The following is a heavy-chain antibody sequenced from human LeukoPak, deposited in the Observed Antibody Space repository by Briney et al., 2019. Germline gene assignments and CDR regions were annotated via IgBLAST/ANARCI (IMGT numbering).Heavy chain of an antibody. V-gene: IGHV3-7*03. Sequence: PGGSLRLSCAGSGFTFSTYWMSWVRQAPGKGLEWVANIKKDGSEKTYVDSVKGRFTISRDNAKNSLYLQMNSLRVEDTAVYYCATTNRSPWGQGTQVTVSS. D-gene: IGHD2-8*01. CDR3: ATTNRSP. J-gene: IGHJ5*02. CDR2: IKKDGSEK. CDR1: GFTFSTYW.